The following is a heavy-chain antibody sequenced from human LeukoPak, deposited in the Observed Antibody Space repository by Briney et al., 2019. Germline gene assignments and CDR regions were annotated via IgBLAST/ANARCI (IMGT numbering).Heavy chain of an antibody. D-gene: IGHD2-2*01. V-gene: IGHV3-21*04. Sequence: PGGSLRLSCAASGFTFSSYSMNWVRQAPGKGLEWVSSISSSSSYIYYADSLKGRFTISRDNAKNSLYLQMNSLRAEDTAVYYCARDPLPAARGNYFDYWGQGTLVTVSS. CDR2: ISSSSSYI. CDR3: ARDPLPAARGNYFDY. CDR1: GFTFSSYS. J-gene: IGHJ4*02.